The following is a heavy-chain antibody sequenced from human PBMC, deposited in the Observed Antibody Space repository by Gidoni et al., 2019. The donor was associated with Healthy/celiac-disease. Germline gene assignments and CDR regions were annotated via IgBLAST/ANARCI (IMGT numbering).Heavy chain of an antibody. CDR1: GFTFSSYG. Sequence: QVQLVESGGGVVQRGRSLRLSCAAAGFTFSSYGMHWVRQAPGKGLEWVAVISYDGSNKYYADSVKGRFTISRDNSKNTLYLQMNSLRAEDTAVYYCAKVPYSSGNVDYWGQGTLVTVSS. CDR2: ISYDGSNK. D-gene: IGHD6-19*01. J-gene: IGHJ4*02. CDR3: AKVPYSSGNVDY. V-gene: IGHV3-30*18.